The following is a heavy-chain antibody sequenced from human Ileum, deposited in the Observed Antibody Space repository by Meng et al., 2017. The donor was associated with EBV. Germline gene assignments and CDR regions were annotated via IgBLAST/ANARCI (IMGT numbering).Heavy chain of an antibody. V-gene: IGHV6-1*01. CDR3: ATSRIAKFNR. CDR1: GDSVSSDKTA. CDR2: TYRRSRWYY. J-gene: IGHJ5*02. Sequence: LPEPGPGRGQPSLGLSLSGVISGDSVSSDKTAWNWIRQSPSRGLEWLGRTYRRSRWYYDYALSVKSRINISPDTSKNQVSLQLNSVTDEDTGIYYCATSRIAKFNRWGQGTLVTVSS.